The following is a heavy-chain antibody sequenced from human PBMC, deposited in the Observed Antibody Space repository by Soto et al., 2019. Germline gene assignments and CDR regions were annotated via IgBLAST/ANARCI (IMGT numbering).Heavy chain of an antibody. CDR3: ARVYYDSSGYYYFDY. Sequence: LRLSFAASGFTFSSYSMNWVRQAPGKGLEWVSSISSSSSYIYYADSVKGRFTISRDNAKNSLYLQMNSLRAEDTAVYYCARVYYDSSGYYYFDYWGQGTLVTVSS. D-gene: IGHD3-22*01. V-gene: IGHV3-21*01. CDR1: GFTFSSYS. J-gene: IGHJ4*02. CDR2: ISSSSSYI.